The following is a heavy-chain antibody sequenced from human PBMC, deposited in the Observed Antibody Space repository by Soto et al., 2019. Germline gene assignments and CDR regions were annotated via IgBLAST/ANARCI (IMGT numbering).Heavy chain of an antibody. CDR1: GFTFSSYW. V-gene: IGHV3-74*01. CDR3: ASEYYDFWSGYHPSPDY. J-gene: IGHJ4*02. D-gene: IGHD3-3*01. Sequence: GGSLRLSCAACGFTFSSYWMHWVRQAPGKXLVWVSRINSDGSSTSYADSVKGRFTISRDNAKNTLYLQMNSLRAEDTAVYYCASEYYDFWSGYHPSPDYWGQGTLVTVSS. CDR2: INSDGSST.